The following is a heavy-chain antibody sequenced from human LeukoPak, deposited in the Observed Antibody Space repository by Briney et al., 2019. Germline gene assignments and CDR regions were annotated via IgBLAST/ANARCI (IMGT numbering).Heavy chain of an antibody. D-gene: IGHD3-3*01. CDR3: ARRRDITIFGVVPFPPPPNYYYYSGMDV. CDR1: GFTFSSYW. CDR2: IKQDGSEK. Sequence: GGSLRLSCAASGFTFSSYWMSWVRQAPGKGLEWVANIKQDGSEKYYVDSVKGRFTISRDNAKNSLYLQMNSLRAEDTAVYYCARRRDITIFGVVPFPPPPNYYYYSGMDVWGQGTTVTVSS. V-gene: IGHV3-7*01. J-gene: IGHJ6*02.